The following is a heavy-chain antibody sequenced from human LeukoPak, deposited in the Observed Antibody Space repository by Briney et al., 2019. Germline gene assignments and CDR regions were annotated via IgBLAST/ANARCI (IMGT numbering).Heavy chain of an antibody. CDR2: IYSGGST. D-gene: IGHD6-19*01. CDR3: ARDRGSSGWSDFDY. J-gene: IGHJ4*02. Sequence: PGGSLRLSCAASGFTVSSNYMSWVRQAPGKGLEWVSVIYSGGSTYYADSVKGRFTISRDNSKNTLYLQMNSLRAEDTAVYYCARDRGSSGWSDFDYWGQGTLVTVSS. V-gene: IGHV3-66*01. CDR1: GFTVSSNY.